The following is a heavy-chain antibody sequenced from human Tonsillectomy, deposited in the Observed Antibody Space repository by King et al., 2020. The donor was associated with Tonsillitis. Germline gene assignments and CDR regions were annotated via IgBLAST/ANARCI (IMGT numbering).Heavy chain of an antibody. J-gene: IGHJ4*02. D-gene: IGHD3-3*01. CDR3: ARISPLRFLEWLSADY. Sequence: VQLVQSGGGVVQPGRSLRLSCAASGFTFSSYGMHWVRQAPGKGLEWVAVIWYDGSNKYYGDSVKGRFTISRDNSKKTLYLQMNSLRAEDTAVYYCARISPLRFLEWLSADYWGQGTLVTVSS. V-gene: IGHV3-33*01. CDR2: IWYDGSNK. CDR1: GFTFSSYG.